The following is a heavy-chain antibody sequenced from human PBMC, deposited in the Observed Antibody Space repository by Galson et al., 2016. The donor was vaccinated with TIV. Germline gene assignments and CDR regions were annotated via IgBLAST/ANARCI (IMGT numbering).Heavy chain of an antibody. CDR2: INGGNGNT. CDR3: ARPPNCGGDCYKYEY. CDR1: GYTFINYA. V-gene: IGHV1-3*01. D-gene: IGHD2-21*01. J-gene: IGHJ4*02. Sequence: SVKVSCKASGYTFINYAMHWVRQAPGQRPEWMGWINGGNGNTKYSQRFQGRVTISRDTSASTGYMQLSSLTSEDTAVYYCARPPNCGGDCYKYEYWGQGTLVTVSS.